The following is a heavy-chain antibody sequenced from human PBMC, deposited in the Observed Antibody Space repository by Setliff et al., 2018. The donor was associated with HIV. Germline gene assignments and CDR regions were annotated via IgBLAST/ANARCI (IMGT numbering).Heavy chain of an antibody. Sequence: PSETLSLTCTVSGGSVSSGGYYWNWIRQRPGKGLEWIGHIYYSGSTSYNPSLKSRVTISVDTSTNVFSLKVNSVTAADTAVYYCARETYYNFWSGYLAADAFDIWGQGTMVTVSS. CDR2: IYYSGST. D-gene: IGHD3-3*01. CDR3: ARETYYNFWSGYLAADAFDI. V-gene: IGHV4-31*03. CDR1: GGSVSSGGYY. J-gene: IGHJ3*02.